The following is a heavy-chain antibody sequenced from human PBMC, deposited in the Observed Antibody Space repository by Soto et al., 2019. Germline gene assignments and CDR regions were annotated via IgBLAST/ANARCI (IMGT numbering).Heavy chain of an antibody. CDR3: SRVRPNYDILTGYYIEPYYYSGMDV. CDR1: GFTFGDYT. V-gene: IGHV3-49*01. CDR2: IRRKAYGGTT. J-gene: IGHJ6*02. Sequence: PGGSLRLSCTASGFTFGDYTMSWFRQAPGTGLEWLGFIRRKAYGGTTEDTASMKSRITISRDDSKKKAYLQINSLKTEDTAVYYCSRVRPNYDILTGYYIEPYYYSGMDVWGQGTTVTSP. D-gene: IGHD3-9*01.